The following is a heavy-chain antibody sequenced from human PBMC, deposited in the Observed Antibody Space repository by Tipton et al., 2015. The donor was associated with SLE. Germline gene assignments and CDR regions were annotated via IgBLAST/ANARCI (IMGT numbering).Heavy chain of an antibody. J-gene: IGHJ4*02. Sequence: TLSLTCAVYGGSFSGYYWSWIRQPPGKGLERIGEINHSGSTNYNPSLKSRVTISVDTSKNQFSLKLTSVTAADTAVYYCARYDFWSGSFDYWGQGTLVTVSS. D-gene: IGHD3-3*01. CDR3: ARYDFWSGSFDY. CDR2: INHSGST. CDR1: GGSFSGYY. V-gene: IGHV4-34*01.